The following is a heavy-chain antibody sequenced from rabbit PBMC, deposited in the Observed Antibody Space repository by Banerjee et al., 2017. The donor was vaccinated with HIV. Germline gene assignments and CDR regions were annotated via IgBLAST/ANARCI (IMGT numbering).Heavy chain of an antibody. V-gene: IGHV1S45*01. CDR3: ARPNYGGYGYDDL. CDR2: IYAGSSGST. J-gene: IGHJ4*01. Sequence: QEQLEESGGDLVKPEGSLTLTCTASGFSFSSSYWICWVRQAPGKGLEWIACIYAGSSGSTYYASWAKGRFTISKTSSTTATLQMTSLTAADTAIYFCARPNYGGYGYDDLRGPGTLVTVS. D-gene: IGHD6-1*01. CDR1: GFSFSSSYW.